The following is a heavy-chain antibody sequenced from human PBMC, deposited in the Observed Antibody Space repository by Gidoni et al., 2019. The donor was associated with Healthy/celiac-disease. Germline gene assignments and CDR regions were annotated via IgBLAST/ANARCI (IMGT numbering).Heavy chain of an antibody. CDR1: GFTCSKAW. V-gene: IGHV3-15*01. CDR3: TTCSGGSCHYYYYGMDV. D-gene: IGHD2-15*01. Sequence: EVQLVESGGGLVKRGGSLRLYCAASGFTCSKAWMSWVRQAPGKGLEWVGRIKSKTDGGTTYYAAPVKGRFTISRDDSKNTLYLQMNSLKTEDTAVYYCTTCSGGSCHYYYYGMDVWGQGTTVTVSS. CDR2: IKSKTDGGTT. J-gene: IGHJ6*02.